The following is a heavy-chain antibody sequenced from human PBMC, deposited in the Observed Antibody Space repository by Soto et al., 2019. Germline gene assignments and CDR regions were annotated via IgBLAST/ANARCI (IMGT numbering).Heavy chain of an antibody. CDR3: ARINGWRRFGSTIDY. CDR2: IFSNDEK. V-gene: IGHV2-26*01. J-gene: IGHJ4*02. CDR1: GFSLSNARMG. Sequence: QVTLKESGPVLVKPTETLTLTCTVSGFSLSNARMGVSWIRQPPGKALEWLAHIFSNDEKSYSTSLKSRLTLSKDTSKSQVGLTITNMDPVDTATYYCARINGWRRFGSTIDYWGQGTLVTVSS. D-gene: IGHD3-10*01.